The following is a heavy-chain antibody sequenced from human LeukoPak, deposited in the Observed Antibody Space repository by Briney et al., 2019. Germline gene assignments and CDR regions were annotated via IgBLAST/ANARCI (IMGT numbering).Heavy chain of an antibody. D-gene: IGHD3-16*01. J-gene: IGHJ2*01. CDR3: VTGHYDSRMYFDL. Sequence: PGGSLRLSCTASGFTFSTYWIRWVRQAPGKGLVWVSQIKFDGTLASYADSVKGRFTISRDNANNTLYLQMNSLGTEDTAVYYCVTGHYDSRMYFDLWGRGTLVTVSS. V-gene: IGHV3-74*01. CDR1: GFTFSTYW. CDR2: IKFDGTLA.